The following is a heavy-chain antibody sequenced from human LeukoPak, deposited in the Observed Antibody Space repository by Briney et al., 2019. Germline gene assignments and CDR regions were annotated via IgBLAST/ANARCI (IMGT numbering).Heavy chain of an antibody. Sequence: GRSLRLSCAASGFTFDDYAMHWVRQAPGKGLEWVSGISWNSGSIGYADSVKGRFTISRDNAKNSLYLQMNSLRAEDTALYYCAKAYCSGGSCYYSLDVWGQGTTVTVSS. CDR3: AKAYCSGGSCYYSLDV. J-gene: IGHJ6*02. D-gene: IGHD2-15*01. CDR1: GFTFDDYA. CDR2: ISWNSGSI. V-gene: IGHV3-9*01.